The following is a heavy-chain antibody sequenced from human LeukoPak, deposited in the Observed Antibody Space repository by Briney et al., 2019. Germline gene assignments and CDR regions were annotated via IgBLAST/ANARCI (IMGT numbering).Heavy chain of an antibody. J-gene: IGHJ4*02. D-gene: IGHD3-9*01. CDR3: SGSLTGFFRGFDS. V-gene: IGHV3-23*01. Sequence: PGGSLRLSCAASGFTFSNYAMSWVRQAPGMGLEWVSAISGGGVTTYYADSVKGRFTISRDNSQNTLYLQMNSLRAEDTALYYCSGSLTGFFRGFDSWGQGALVTVSS. CDR2: ISGGGVTT. CDR1: GFTFSNYA.